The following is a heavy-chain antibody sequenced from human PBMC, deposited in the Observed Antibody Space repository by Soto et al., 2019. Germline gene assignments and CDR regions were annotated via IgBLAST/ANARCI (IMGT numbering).Heavy chain of an antibody. CDR1: GYPFTTYY. CDR2: IDPRSGGT. CDR3: ATDDYGIFPY. J-gene: IGHJ4*02. Sequence: HVQLVQSGTEGKKPGASVRVSCMVSGYPFTTYYIHWVRQAPGQGLEWMGWIDPRSGGTVYEQKFQGRVTMTRDTSISTVYMDLSGLTSDDTALDYCATDDYGIFPYWGQGSVVTVSS. D-gene: IGHD3-10*01. V-gene: IGHV1-2*02.